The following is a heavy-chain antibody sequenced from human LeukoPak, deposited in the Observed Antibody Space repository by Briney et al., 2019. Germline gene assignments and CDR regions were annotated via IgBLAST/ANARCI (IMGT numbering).Heavy chain of an antibody. CDR1: GGSISSSNW. V-gene: IGHV4-4*02. CDR2: IYHYGST. Sequence: SGTLSLTCAVSGGSISSSNWWSWVRQFPEKGLEWIGEIYHYGSTNYNPSLKSRVIIAVDKSKNQFSLKLSSVTAADTAVYYCAKIGLSARNYWYFDLWGRGTLVTVSS. CDR3: AKIGLSARNYWYFDL. D-gene: IGHD2-15*01. J-gene: IGHJ2*01.